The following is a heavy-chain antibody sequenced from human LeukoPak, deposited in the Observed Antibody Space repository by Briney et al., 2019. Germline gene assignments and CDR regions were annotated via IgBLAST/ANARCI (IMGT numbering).Heavy chain of an antibody. CDR3: AKNLYDGTGYYLEGYHFDY. V-gene: IGHV3-48*04. CDR2: ISSSGNSR. CDR1: GFIISNYR. Sequence: PGGSLRLSCAASGFIISNYRMNWVRQAPGKGLEWVSYISSSGNSREYADSVKGRFTISRDNARDSLHLQMNSLRVEGTAVYYCAKNLYDGTGYYLEGYHFDYWGQGALVTVTS. D-gene: IGHD3-22*01. J-gene: IGHJ4*02.